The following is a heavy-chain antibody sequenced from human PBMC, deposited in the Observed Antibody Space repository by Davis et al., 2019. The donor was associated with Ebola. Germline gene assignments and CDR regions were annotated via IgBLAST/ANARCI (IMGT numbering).Heavy chain of an antibody. V-gene: IGHV3-21*01. CDR1: GFTFSSYE. CDR3: ARDRGFNWFDP. D-gene: IGHD3-10*01. J-gene: IGHJ5*02. CDR2: ISSSSSYI. Sequence: GGSLRLSCAASGFTFSSYEMNWVRQAPGKGLEWVSSISSSSSYIYYADSVKGRFTISRDNAKNSLYLQMNSLRAEDTAVYYCARDRGFNWFDPWGQGTLVTVSS.